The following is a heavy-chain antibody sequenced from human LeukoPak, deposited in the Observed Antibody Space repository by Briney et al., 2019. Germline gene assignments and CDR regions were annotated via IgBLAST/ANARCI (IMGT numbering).Heavy chain of an antibody. Sequence: GASVKVSCKVSGYSLTELSMYWVRQAAPGTGLEWMGGFDPEDGETIYAQKFQGRVTMTEDTSTDTAYMELSSLRSEDTAVYYCATIDGHYDSSGYWGQGTLVIVSS. J-gene: IGHJ4*02. CDR3: ATIDGHYDSSGY. CDR1: GYSLTELS. V-gene: IGHV1-24*01. CDR2: FDPEDGET. D-gene: IGHD3-22*01.